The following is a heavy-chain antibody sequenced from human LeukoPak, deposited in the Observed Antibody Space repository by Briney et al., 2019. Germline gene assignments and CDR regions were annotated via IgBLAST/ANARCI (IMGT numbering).Heavy chain of an antibody. CDR3: ARAPPYYYESTGYYRGCGCFDY. CDR1: GFTFSSSG. D-gene: IGHD3-22*01. J-gene: IGHJ4*02. Sequence: PGRSLRLSCAASGFTFSSSGMHWVRQAPGKGLEWVAVISSDGSNKQYAVSVKGRFTISRDNAKNSLYLQLDSLRAEDTAVNYCARAPPYYYESTGYYRGCGCFDYWGQGTLVTVSS. CDR2: ISSDGSNK. V-gene: IGHV3-30*03.